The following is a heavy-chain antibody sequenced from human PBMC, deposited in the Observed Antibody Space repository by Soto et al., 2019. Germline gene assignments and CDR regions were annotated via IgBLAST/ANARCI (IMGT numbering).Heavy chain of an antibody. D-gene: IGHD1-1*01. CDR1: GGSFSGYY. CDR2: INHSGGT. CDR3: AKLVFTHGTTGRFDP. V-gene: IGHV4-34*01. Sequence: PWETLSLTCAVSGGSFSGYYWSWIRQSPGKGLEWIGDINHSGGTNYNPSLKSRVTISGDTSRSQFSLRLSSVTAADTAVYYCAKLVFTHGTTGRFDPWGHGTLVTVSS. J-gene: IGHJ5*02.